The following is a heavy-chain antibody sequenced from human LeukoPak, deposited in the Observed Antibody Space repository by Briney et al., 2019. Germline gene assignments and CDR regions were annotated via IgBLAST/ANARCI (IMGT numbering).Heavy chain of an antibody. CDR3: AKGLRAQGRITMIVVVIDAFDI. V-gene: IGHV3-23*01. J-gene: IGHJ3*02. CDR2: ISGSGGST. D-gene: IGHD3-22*01. Sequence: LGGSLRLSCAASGFTFSSYAMSWVRQAPGKGLEWVSAISGSGGSTYYADSVKGRFTISRDNSKNTLYLQMNNLRAEDTAVYYCAKGLRAQGRITMIVVVIDAFDIWGQGTMVTVSS. CDR1: GFTFSSYA.